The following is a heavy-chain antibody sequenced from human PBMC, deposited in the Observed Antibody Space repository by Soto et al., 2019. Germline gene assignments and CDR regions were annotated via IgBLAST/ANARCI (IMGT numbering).Heavy chain of an antibody. CDR2: ISYDGSNK. V-gene: IGHV3-30-3*01. D-gene: IGHD4-17*01. CDR3: ARSHYYGDNWYDP. J-gene: IGHJ5*02. Sequence: QVQLVESGGGVVQPGRSLRLSCAASGFTFSSYAMHWVRQAPGKGLEWVAVISYDGSNKYYADSVKGRFTISRDNSKNTLYLQINSLRAEDTAVYYCARSHYYGDNWYDPWGQGTLVTVSS. CDR1: GFTFSSYA.